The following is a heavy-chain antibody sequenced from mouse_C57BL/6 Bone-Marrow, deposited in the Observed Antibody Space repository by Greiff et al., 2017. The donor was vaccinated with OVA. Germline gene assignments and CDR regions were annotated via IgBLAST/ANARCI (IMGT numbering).Heavy chain of an antibody. D-gene: IGHD3-1*01. CDR2: IDPSDSYT. CDR3: ARSGGRRDY. V-gene: IGHV1-69*01. J-gene: IGHJ2*01. CDR1: GYTFTSYW. Sequence: VQLQQPGAELVMPGASVKLSCKASGYTFTSYWMHWVKQRPGQGLEWIGEIDPSDSYTNYNQKFKGKSTLTVDKSSSTAYMQLSSLTSEDSAVYYCARSGGRRDYWGQGTTLTVSS.